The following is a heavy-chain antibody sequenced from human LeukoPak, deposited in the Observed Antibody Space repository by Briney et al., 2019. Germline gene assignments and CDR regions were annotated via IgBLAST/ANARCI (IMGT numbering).Heavy chain of an antibody. V-gene: IGHV3-43*01. J-gene: IGHJ4*02. CDR3: ARDLGYSGDLDY. CDR2: ISRNGVAT. Sequence: GGSLRLSCAASGLTFADYTMHWVRQAPGKGLEWVSLISRNGVATKYADSVRGRFTISRDNSKNSLYLQMNSLRAEDTAVYYCARDLGYSGDLDYWGQGTLVTVSS. D-gene: IGHD5-12*01. CDR1: GLTFADYT.